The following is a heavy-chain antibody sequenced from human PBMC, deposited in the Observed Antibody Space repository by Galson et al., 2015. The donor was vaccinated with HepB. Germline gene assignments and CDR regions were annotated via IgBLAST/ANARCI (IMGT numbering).Heavy chain of an antibody. V-gene: IGHV1-2*04. Sequence: SVKVSCKASGYTFTGYYMHWVRQAPGQGLEWMGWINPNSGGTNYAQKFQGWVTMTRDTPISTAYMELSRLRSDDTAVYYCARDRGSRYCSSTSCYTVGYYYMDVWGKGTTVTVSS. CDR1: GYTFTGYY. CDR3: ARDRGSRYCSSTSCYTVGYYYMDV. CDR2: INPNSGGT. D-gene: IGHD2-2*02. J-gene: IGHJ6*03.